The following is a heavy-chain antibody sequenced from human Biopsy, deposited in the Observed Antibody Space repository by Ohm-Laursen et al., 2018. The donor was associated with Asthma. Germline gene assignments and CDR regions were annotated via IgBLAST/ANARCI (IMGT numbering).Heavy chain of an antibody. J-gene: IGHJ6*02. D-gene: IGHD2-2*01. CDR1: GFTFSSYW. V-gene: IGHV3-7*01. CDR3: ARGGYCTSPTCPWGRYATDV. CDR2: IKKDGSEK. Sequence: GSLRLSCAASGFTFSSYWMSWVRQAPGKGLEWVVNIKKDGSEKYYVDSVKGRFTISRDNVKNSLYLHMNSLRAEDTAVYYCARGGYCTSPTCPWGRYATDVWGQGTTVTVSS.